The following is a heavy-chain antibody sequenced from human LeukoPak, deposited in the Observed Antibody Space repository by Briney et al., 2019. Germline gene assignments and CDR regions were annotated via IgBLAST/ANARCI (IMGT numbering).Heavy chain of an antibody. Sequence: PSETLSLTCTVSGGSISSYYWSWIRQPPGKGLEWIGYIYYSGSTNYNPSLKSRVTISVDTSKNQFSLKLSSVTAADTAVYYCARRPPMVRGVMSPFDPWGQGTLVTVSS. D-gene: IGHD3-10*01. J-gene: IGHJ5*02. V-gene: IGHV4-59*08. CDR1: GGSISSYY. CDR3: ARRPPMVRGVMSPFDP. CDR2: IYYSGST.